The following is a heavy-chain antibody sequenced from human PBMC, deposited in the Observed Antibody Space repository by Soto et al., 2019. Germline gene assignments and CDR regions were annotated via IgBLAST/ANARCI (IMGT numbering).Heavy chain of an antibody. J-gene: IGHJ4*02. Sequence: SVKVSCKASGGNFSSYAISWVRQAPGHGLEWLGGLIPIFGTANYAHKFQGRVTITADKPTSTAYMELSSLRSEDTAVYYCAAYSYGPPCVFDYWSQGTLVTVSS. D-gene: IGHD5-18*01. V-gene: IGHV1-69*06. CDR3: AAYSYGPPCVFDY. CDR1: GGNFSSYA. CDR2: LIPIFGTA.